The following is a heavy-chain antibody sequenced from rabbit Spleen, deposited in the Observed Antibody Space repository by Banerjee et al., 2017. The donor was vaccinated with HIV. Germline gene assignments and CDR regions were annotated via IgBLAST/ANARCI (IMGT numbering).Heavy chain of an antibody. Sequence: QEQLVESGGGLVQPEGSLTLTCTASGFSFSSSYYMCWVRQAPGKGLEWIACIYNGDGATRYATWVNGRFTISSHNAQNTLYLQLNSLTAADTATYFCVRGASSSGYYNLWGQGTLVTVS. CDR2: IYNGDGAT. V-gene: IGHV1S47*01. CDR3: VRGASSSGYYNL. CDR1: GFSFSSSYY. D-gene: IGHD1-1*01. J-gene: IGHJ4*01.